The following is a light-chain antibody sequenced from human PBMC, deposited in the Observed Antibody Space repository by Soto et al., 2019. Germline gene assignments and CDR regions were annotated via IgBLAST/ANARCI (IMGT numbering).Light chain of an antibody. CDR2: GNS. CDR1: SSNIGAEYD. Sequence: QAVVTQPPSVSGAPGQRVTISCTGSSSNIGAEYDVHWYQQLPGTAPKLLIYGNSNRPSGVPDRFSGSKSGTSASLAITGLQAEDEGDYYCQSYDIRLSGHVVFGGGTQLTVL. V-gene: IGLV1-40*01. J-gene: IGLJ7*01. CDR3: QSYDIRLSGHVV.